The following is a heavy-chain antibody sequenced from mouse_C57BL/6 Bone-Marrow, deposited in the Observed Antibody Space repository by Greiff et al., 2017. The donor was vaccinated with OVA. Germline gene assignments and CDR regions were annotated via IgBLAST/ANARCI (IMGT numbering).Heavy chain of an antibody. D-gene: IGHD2-4*01. J-gene: IGHJ4*01. CDR1: GYTFTSYW. Sequence: LQESGAELVMPGASVKLSCKASGYTFTSYWMHWVKQRPGQGLEWIGEIDPSDSYTNYNQKFKGKSTLTVDKSSSTAYMQLSSLTSEDSAVYYCARLNEYDRYAMDYWGQGTSVTVSS. V-gene: IGHV1-69*01. CDR2: IDPSDSYT. CDR3: ARLNEYDRYAMDY.